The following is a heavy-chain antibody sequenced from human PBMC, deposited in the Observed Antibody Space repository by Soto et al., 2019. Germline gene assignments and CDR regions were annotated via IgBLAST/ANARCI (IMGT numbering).Heavy chain of an antibody. CDR2: ISYDGSNK. Sequence: QVQLVESGGGVVQPGRSLRLSCAASGFTFSSYAMHWVRQAPGKGLEWVAVISYDGSNKYYADSVKGRFTISRDNSKNTLYLQMNSLRAEVTAVYYCARSVTVAHYYHYGMDVWGQGTTVTVSS. CDR1: GFTFSSYA. CDR3: ARSVTVAHYYHYGMDV. V-gene: IGHV3-30-3*01. J-gene: IGHJ6*02. D-gene: IGHD4-17*01.